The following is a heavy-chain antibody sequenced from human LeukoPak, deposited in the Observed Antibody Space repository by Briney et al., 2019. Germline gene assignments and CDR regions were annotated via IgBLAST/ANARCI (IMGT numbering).Heavy chain of an antibody. CDR2: IRSKANSYAT. CDR1: GFTFSGSV. Sequence: QPGGSLRLSCAASGFTFSGSVMHWVRQASGKGLEWVGRIRSKANSYATAYAASVKGRFTISRDDSKNTAYLQMNSLKTEDTAVYYCTTPPDYDSSGSFFNDYWGQGTLVTVSS. CDR3: TTPPDYDSSGSFFNDY. V-gene: IGHV3-73*01. D-gene: IGHD3-22*01. J-gene: IGHJ4*02.